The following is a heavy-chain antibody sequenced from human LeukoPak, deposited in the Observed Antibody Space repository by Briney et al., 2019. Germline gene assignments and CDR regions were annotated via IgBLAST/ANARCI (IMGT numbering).Heavy chain of an antibody. Sequence: RPGGSLRLSCAASGFTFGDYAMSWVRQAPGKGLEWVSGISSGTGSIYYADSVRGRVTISRDNSKNTLYLQMNSLRAEDTAVYYCAKDGYITSSWGLDYYMDVWGKGTTVTVSS. D-gene: IGHD6-13*01. V-gene: IGHV3-23*01. CDR2: ISSGTGSI. CDR3: AKDGYITSSWGLDYYMDV. J-gene: IGHJ6*03. CDR1: GFTFGDYA.